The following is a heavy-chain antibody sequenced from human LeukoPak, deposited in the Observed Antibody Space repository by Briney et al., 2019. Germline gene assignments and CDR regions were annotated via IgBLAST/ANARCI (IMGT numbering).Heavy chain of an antibody. CDR3: ARGRLLWFGELSWFDP. CDR2: INHSGST. V-gene: IGHV4-34*01. J-gene: IGHJ5*02. CDR1: GGSFSGYY. Sequence: SDTLSLTCAVYGGSFSGYYWSWIRQPPGKGLEWIGEINHSGSTNYNPSLKSRVTISVDTSKNQFSLKLSSVTAADTAVYYCARGRLLWFGELSWFDPWGQGTLVTVSS. D-gene: IGHD3-10*01.